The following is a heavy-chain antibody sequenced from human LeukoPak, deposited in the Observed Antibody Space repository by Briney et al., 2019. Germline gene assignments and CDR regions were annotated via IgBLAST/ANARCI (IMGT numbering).Heavy chain of an antibody. D-gene: IGHD3-22*01. Sequence: GGSLRLSCAASGFTFNSYSMNWVRQAPGKGLEWVSYISSSGSTTYYADSVKGRFTISRDNTRNSLYLQMNSLRAEDTGVYYCARQKYSYDSSGLDYWGQGTLVTVSS. CDR3: ARQKYSYDSSGLDY. V-gene: IGHV3-48*04. J-gene: IGHJ4*02. CDR1: GFTFNSYS. CDR2: ISSSGSTT.